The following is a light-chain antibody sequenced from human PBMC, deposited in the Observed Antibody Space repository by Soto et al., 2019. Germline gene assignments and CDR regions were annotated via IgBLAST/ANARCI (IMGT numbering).Light chain of an antibody. CDR2: GAS. V-gene: IGKV3-15*01. J-gene: IGKJ1*01. CDR3: QQYNNWPRWT. Sequence: ERVRTHSPTTLAVPRGERATLSSRASQSVSSNLAWYQQKPGQAPRLLIYGASARATSIPARFSGSGSGTEFTRTISILQSEDFAVYYCQQYNNWPRWTFCQGTKLDI. CDR1: QSVSSN.